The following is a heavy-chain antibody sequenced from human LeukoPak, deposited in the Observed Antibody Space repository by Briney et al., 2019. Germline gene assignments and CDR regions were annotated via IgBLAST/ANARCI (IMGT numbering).Heavy chain of an antibody. V-gene: IGHV1-46*01. J-gene: IGHJ3*02. CDR1: GYTFTSYY. CDR2: INPSGGST. CDR3: ARVKSSWYLAFDI. Sequence: GASVKVSCKASGYTFTSYYMHWVRQAPGQGLEWMGIINPSGGSTGYAQKFQGRVTMTRDMSTSTVYMELSSLRSEDTAVYYCARVKSSWYLAFDIWGQGTMVTVSS. D-gene: IGHD6-13*01.